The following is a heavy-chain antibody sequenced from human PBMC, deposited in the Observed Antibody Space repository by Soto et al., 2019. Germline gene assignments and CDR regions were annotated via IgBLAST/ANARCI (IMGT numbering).Heavy chain of an antibody. CDR1: GFTFSAYE. CDR3: VREGHYYFDY. J-gene: IGHJ4*02. V-gene: IGHV3-48*03. CDR2: ISRSGGTT. Sequence: PGGSLRLSCAASGFTFSAYEMHWVRQAPGQGLESVSYISRSGGTTYYADSVKGRFTISRDDAKNSVYLQMSSLSPEDMAVYKCVREGHYYFDYWGQGALVTVSS.